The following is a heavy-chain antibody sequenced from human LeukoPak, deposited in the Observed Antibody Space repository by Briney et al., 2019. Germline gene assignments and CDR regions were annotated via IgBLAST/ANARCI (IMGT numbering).Heavy chain of an antibody. D-gene: IGHD1-26*01. Sequence: GTSLRLSCVASGFTFSSYGMHWVRQAPGNGLEWVAVIWYDGSNKYYADSVKGRFTISRDNPKSTLYLHMSSLRAEDTAVYYCARGDTALLPTRLTVQYVQNWGLGSLVTVSS. CDR2: IWYDGSNK. CDR3: ARGDTALLPTRLTVQYVQN. J-gene: IGHJ1*01. CDR1: GFTFSSYG. V-gene: IGHV3-33*01.